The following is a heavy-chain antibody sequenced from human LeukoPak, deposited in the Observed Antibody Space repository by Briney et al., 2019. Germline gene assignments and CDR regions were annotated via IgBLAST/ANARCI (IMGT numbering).Heavy chain of an antibody. D-gene: IGHD2-15*01. CDR3: ARRSHCTGDSCYPV. J-gene: IGHJ6*02. V-gene: IGHV4-39*01. Sequence: PSETLSLTCTVSGDSMTSSNHYWVWIRQPPGKGLEWIGSIYYGGSTYHNPSLKSRVTISQDTSKNQFSLKVNTVTAADTAVYHCARRSHCTGDSCYPVWGQGTTVTVSS. CDR1: GDSMTSSNHY. CDR2: IYYGGST.